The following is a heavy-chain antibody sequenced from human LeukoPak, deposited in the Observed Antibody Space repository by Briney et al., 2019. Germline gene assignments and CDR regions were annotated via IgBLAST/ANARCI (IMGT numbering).Heavy chain of an antibody. CDR3: ARRRPSTQPNSLYFDWFGMGV. CDR2: ICSGGST. Sequence: GGSLRLSCAASGFTVSSNYMSWVRQAPGKGLEWVSVICSGGSTYYADSAKGRFTISRDNSKNTLYLQMNSLRAEDTAVYYCARRRPSTQPNSLYFDWFGMGVWGQGTTVTVSS. J-gene: IGHJ6*02. V-gene: IGHV3-66*04. D-gene: IGHD3-9*01. CDR1: GFTVSSNY.